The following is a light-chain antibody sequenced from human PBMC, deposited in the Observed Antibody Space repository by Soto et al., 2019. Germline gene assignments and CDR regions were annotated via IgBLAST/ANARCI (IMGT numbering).Light chain of an antibody. CDR3: QQYESSPPGYT. CDR2: GAS. J-gene: IGKJ2*01. Sequence: EIVLTQSPCTLSLSPGEGTTLSCTTSQSVSSTYFAWYQQKPGQAPRLLIYGASNRATGIPDRFSGSGSGTDFALTISRLEPEDVAMDYCQQYESSPPGYTFGQGTKLEIK. V-gene: IGKV3-20*01. CDR1: QSVSSTY.